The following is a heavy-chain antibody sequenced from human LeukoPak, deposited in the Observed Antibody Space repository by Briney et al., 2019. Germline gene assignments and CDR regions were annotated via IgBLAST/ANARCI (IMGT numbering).Heavy chain of an antibody. J-gene: IGHJ6*03. CDR3: ARGRGYSYGLGLYYYMDV. D-gene: IGHD5-18*01. CDR2: INHSGST. Sequence: SETLSLTCAVYGGSFSGYYWSWIRQPPGKGLEWIGEINHSGSTNYNPSLKSRVTISVDTSKNQFSLKLSSVTAADTAVYYCARGRGYSYGLGLYYYMDVWGKGTTVTVSS. CDR1: GGSFSGYY. V-gene: IGHV4-34*01.